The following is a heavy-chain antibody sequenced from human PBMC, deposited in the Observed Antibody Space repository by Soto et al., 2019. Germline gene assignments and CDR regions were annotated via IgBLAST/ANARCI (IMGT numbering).Heavy chain of an antibody. CDR1: GGSISSSSSY. Sequence: SETLSLTCTVSGGSISSSSSYWGWIRQTPGKGLEWIGSMYYSGSTYYIPSLKSRVIISVDTSKNQYSLKLSSVTAADPAMYYCARQWIPFGGVIGQPDAFDIWGQGTMVTVSS. CDR3: ARQWIPFGGVIGQPDAFDI. D-gene: IGHD3-16*02. CDR2: MYYSGST. J-gene: IGHJ3*02. V-gene: IGHV4-39*01.